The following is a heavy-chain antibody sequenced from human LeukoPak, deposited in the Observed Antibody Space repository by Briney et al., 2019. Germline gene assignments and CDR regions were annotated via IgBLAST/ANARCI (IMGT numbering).Heavy chain of an antibody. CDR3: ARGVGSYPHDY. D-gene: IGHD1-26*01. Sequence: SETLSLTCTVSGGSISSSNYYWGWIRQPPGKGLEWIGEINHSGSTNYNPSLKSRVTISVDTSKNQFSLKLSSVTAADTAVYYCARGVGSYPHDYWGQGTLVTVSS. V-gene: IGHV4-39*07. CDR1: GGSISSSNYY. J-gene: IGHJ4*02. CDR2: INHSGST.